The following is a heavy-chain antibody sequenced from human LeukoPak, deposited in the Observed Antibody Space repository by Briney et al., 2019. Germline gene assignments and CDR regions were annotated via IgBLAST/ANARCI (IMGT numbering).Heavy chain of an antibody. D-gene: IGHD1-26*01. V-gene: IGHV3-33*01. J-gene: IGHJ4*02. CDR3: ARIESGSYYGGSFDY. CDR2: IWYDGSNK. CDR1: GFTFSSYG. Sequence: GGSLRLTCSASGFTFSSYGMHWVRQAPGKGLEGVAVIWYDGSNKYYADSVKGRFTISRDNSKNTLYLQMNSLRAEDTAVYYCARIESGSYYGGSFDYWGQGTLVTVSS.